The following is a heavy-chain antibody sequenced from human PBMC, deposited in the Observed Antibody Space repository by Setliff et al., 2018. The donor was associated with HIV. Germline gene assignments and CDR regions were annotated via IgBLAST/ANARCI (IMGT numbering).Heavy chain of an antibody. CDR3: ARERYSKDGRHFDY. CDR2: IFRGVTT. D-gene: IGHD4-4*01. V-gene: IGHV4-38-2*02. Sequence: SETLSLTCAVSGYPIIEAYYWLWIRQSPTKGLEYIGIIFRGVTTYYNPSLRSRVALSMDTSKNQFSLRLSSVTAADTAIYYCARERYSKDGRHFDYWGQGTLVTVSS. J-gene: IGHJ4*02. CDR1: GYPIIEAYY.